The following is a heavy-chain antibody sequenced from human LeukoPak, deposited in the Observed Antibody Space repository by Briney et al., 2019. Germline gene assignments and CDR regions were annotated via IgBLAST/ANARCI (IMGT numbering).Heavy chain of an antibody. V-gene: IGHV3-7*01. CDR2: IKQDGSEK. Sequence: GGSLRLSCAASGFTFSSYWMSWVRQAPGKGLEWVANIKQDGSEKYYVDSVKGRFTISRDNAKNSLYLQMNSLRAEDTAVYYYARGGHYDSSGPWGQGTLVTVSS. J-gene: IGHJ4*02. D-gene: IGHD3-22*01. CDR3: ARGGHYDSSGP. CDR1: GFTFSSYW.